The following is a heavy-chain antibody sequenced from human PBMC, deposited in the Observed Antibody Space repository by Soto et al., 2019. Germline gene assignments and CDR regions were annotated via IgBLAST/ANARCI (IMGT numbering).Heavy chain of an antibody. V-gene: IGHV1-24*01. CDR2: FDADDGDT. D-gene: IGHD3-16*02. CDR3: ARDRYDYIWGSYRFYAFDI. CDR1: GYTLTELS. Sequence: ASVKVSCQVSGYTLTELSMHWVRQAPGKGLEWMGGFDADDGDTIYAQKLQGRVTTTTDTSTSTAYMELRSLRSDDTAVYYCARDRYDYIWGSYRFYAFDIWGQGTMVTVSS. J-gene: IGHJ3*02.